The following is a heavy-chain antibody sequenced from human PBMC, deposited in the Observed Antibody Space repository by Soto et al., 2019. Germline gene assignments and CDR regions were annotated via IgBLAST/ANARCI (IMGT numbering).Heavy chain of an antibody. D-gene: IGHD3-10*01. V-gene: IGHV5-51*01. CDR3: ARQYGSGSFDY. CDR2: IYSGDSDI. CDR1: GYSLTTYW. Sequence: PGESLKISCKGSGYSLTTYWIGWVRQMPGKGLEWMGIIYSGDSDIRYSPSFQGQVTISADNSINTAYLQWNSLKASDTAIYYCARQYGSGSFDYWGQGTVVTVSS. J-gene: IGHJ4*02.